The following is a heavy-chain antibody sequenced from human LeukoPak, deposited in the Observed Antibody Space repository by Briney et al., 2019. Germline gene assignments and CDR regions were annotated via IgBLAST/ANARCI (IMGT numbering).Heavy chain of an antibody. CDR3: ARVELTGYEVDY. V-gene: IGHV1-18*01. CDR1: GYTFTSYG. J-gene: IGHJ4*02. Sequence: ASVKVSCKAAGYTFTSYGISWVRQAPGQGLEWMGWISAYNGNTNYAQKLQGRVTMTTDTSTSTAYMELRSLRSDDTAVYYCARVELTGYEVDYWGQGTLVTVSS. CDR2: ISAYNGNT. D-gene: IGHD3-9*01.